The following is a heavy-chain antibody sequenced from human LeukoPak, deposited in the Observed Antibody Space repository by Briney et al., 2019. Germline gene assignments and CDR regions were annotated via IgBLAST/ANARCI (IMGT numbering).Heavy chain of an antibody. CDR3: ARGAYGIVVVPAASSANYYYYMDV. CDR2: INHSGST. J-gene: IGHJ6*03. CDR1: GGSFSGYY. D-gene: IGHD2-2*01. V-gene: IGHV4-34*01. Sequence: SETLSLTCAVYGGSFSGYYWSWLRQPPGKGLEWIGEINHSGSTNYNPSPKSRVTISVDTSKNQFSLKLSSVTAADTAVYYCARGAYGIVVVPAASSANYYYYMDVWGKGTTVTVSS.